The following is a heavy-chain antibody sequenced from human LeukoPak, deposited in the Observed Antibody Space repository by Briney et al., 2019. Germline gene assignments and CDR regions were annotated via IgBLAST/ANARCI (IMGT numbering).Heavy chain of an antibody. CDR2: ISGGGGST. Sequence: GGSLRLSCAASGFTFSPYAMSWVRQAPGKGLQWVSAISGGGGSTYYADSVKGRFTISRDNSKNTLYLQMNSLRAEDTAVYYCAKVVYDSSGYPARYFDLWGRGTLVTVSS. V-gene: IGHV3-23*01. CDR3: AKVVYDSSGYPARYFDL. D-gene: IGHD3-22*01. CDR1: GFTFSPYA. J-gene: IGHJ2*01.